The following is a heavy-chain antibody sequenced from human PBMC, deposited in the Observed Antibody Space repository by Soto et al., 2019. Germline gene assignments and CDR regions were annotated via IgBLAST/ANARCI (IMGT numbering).Heavy chain of an antibody. CDR2: INYDGNT. CDR3: ASSSFLRSRDLFHGLDV. Sequence: PSETLSLACTVSGDSITSSSHYWGWIRQPPGKGLECIANINYDGNTYYNPSLKSRVIISVDTSKNRFSLKLTSVTAEDTALYFCASSSFLRSRDLFHGLDVWGQAPTVTVSS. D-gene: IGHD3-10*01. V-gene: IGHV4-39*07. J-gene: IGHJ6*02. CDR1: GDSITSSSHY.